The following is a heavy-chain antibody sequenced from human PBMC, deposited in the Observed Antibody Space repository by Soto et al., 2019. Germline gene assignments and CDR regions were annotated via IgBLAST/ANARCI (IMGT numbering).Heavy chain of an antibody. J-gene: IGHJ4*02. Sequence: EVQLVESGGGLVKPGGSLRLSCAASGFTFSNAWMTWVRQAPGKGLEWVGRIKSKTDGGTIDYAAPVKGRFTVSRDDSETTLYLQMNSLKTEDTAVYYCTKDSRYRRSSLYFDYWGQGTQVTVSS. CDR2: IKSKTDGGTI. CDR1: GFTFSNAW. D-gene: IGHD6-6*01. CDR3: TKDSRYRRSSLYFDY. V-gene: IGHV3-15*01.